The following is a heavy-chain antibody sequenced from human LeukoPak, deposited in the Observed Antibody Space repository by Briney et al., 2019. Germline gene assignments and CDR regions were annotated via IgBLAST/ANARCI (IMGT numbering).Heavy chain of an antibody. Sequence: GGSLRLSCAASGFSFDDYAMHWVRQAPGKGLEWVSGISWNSDTRVYADSVKGRFTISRDNAKNSLYLQMNSLRAEDTALYYCAKSSGDSYFDYWGQGTLVTVSS. V-gene: IGHV3-9*01. D-gene: IGHD3-10*01. J-gene: IGHJ4*02. CDR3: AKSSGDSYFDY. CDR2: ISWNSDTR. CDR1: GFSFDDYA.